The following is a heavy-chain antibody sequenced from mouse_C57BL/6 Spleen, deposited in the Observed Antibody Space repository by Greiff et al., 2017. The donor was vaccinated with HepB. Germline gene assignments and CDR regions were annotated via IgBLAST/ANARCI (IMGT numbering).Heavy chain of an antibody. CDR1: GFTFSDYG. CDR2: ISNLAYSI. V-gene: IGHV5-15*01. J-gene: IGHJ4*01. CDR3: ARRAGTRGYYYAMDY. D-gene: IGHD4-1*01. Sequence: EVKLVESGGGLVQPGGSLKLSCAASGFTFSDYGMAWVRQAPRKGPEWVAFISNLAYSIYYADTVTGRFTISRENAKNTLYLEMSSLRSEDTAMYYCARRAGTRGYYYAMDYWGQGTSVTVSS.